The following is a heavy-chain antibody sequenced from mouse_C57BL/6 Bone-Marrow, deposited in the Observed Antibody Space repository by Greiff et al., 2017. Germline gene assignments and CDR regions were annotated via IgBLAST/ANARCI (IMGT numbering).Heavy chain of an antibody. CDR2: IDPAAGST. CDR1: GYTFTSYW. CDR3: ARGRGGYFVY. Sequence: QVQLQQPGAELVKPGASVKLSCKASGYTFTSYWMHWVKQRPGQGLEWIGEIDPAAGSTNYNEKFKGKSTLTVDTSSSTAYMQLSSLTSEDSSVYYCARGRGGYFVYWG. V-gene: IGHV1-69*01. J-gene: IGHJ2*01.